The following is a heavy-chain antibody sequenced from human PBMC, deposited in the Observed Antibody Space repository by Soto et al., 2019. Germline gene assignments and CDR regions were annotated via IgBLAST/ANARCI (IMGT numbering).Heavy chain of an antibody. CDR2: IYYSGST. V-gene: IGHV4-39*01. CDR1: GGSISGSSYY. J-gene: IGHJ4*02. CDR3: MLGSGWKDFDY. Sequence: QLQLQESGPGLVKPSETLSLTCTVSGGSISGSSYYWGWIRQPPGKGLEWIGNIYYSGSTYYNPSLKSRVTISVDTSTNQFSLKLSSVTAADTAVYYCMLGSGWKDFDYWGQGTLVTVSS. D-gene: IGHD3-22*01.